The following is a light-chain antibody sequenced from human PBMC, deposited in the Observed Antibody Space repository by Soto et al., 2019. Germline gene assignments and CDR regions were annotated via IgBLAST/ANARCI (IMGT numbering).Light chain of an antibody. V-gene: IGLV2-23*02. Sequence: QSVLTQPASVSGSPGQSITISCTGTSSDVGSYNLVSWYQQHPGKAPKLMIYEVSKRPSGVSNRFSGSKSGNTASLTISGLQAEDEADYYCCSYAGSSTLGVLGGGTKLTVL. CDR3: CSYAGSSTLGV. CDR1: SSDVGSYNL. J-gene: IGLJ2*01. CDR2: EVS.